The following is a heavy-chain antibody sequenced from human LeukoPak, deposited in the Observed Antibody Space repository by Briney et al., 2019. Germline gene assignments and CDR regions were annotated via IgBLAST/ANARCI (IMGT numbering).Heavy chain of an antibody. Sequence: PSETLSLTCAVSGGSILTTNWWSWVRQPPGKGLEWIGEVHLSGASNYNPSLKSRVNMSIDKSKNQLSLELTSVTAADTAIYYCTRESGAFSPFGFWGQGTLVTVSS. V-gene: IGHV4-4*02. CDR1: GGSILTTNW. CDR3: TRESGAFSPFGF. D-gene: IGHD1-26*01. J-gene: IGHJ4*02. CDR2: VHLSGAS.